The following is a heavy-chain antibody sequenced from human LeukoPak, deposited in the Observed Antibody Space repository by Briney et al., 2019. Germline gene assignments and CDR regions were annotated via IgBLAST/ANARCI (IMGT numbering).Heavy chain of an antibody. CDR2: INHSGST. J-gene: IGHJ4*02. V-gene: IGHV4-34*01. CDR3: ARRRRYGSGSYSYFDY. D-gene: IGHD3-10*01. Sequence: SETLSLTCAVYGGSFSGYYWSWIRQPPGKGLEWIGEINHSGSTNYNPSLKSRVTISVDTSKNQFSLKLSSVTAADTAVYYCARRRRYGSGSYSYFDYWGQGTLVTVSS. CDR1: GGSFSGYY.